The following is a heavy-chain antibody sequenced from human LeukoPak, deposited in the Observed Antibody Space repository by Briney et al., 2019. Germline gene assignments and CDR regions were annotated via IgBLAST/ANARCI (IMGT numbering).Heavy chain of an antibody. D-gene: IGHD3-16*02. Sequence: SETLSLTCAVYGGSFSGYYWSWIRQPPGKGLEWIGEINHSGSTNYNPSLKTRVTISVDTSKNPFSLKLSSVTAADTAVYYCARDPIVSVGDWYFDLWGRGTLVTVSS. CDR2: INHSGST. J-gene: IGHJ2*01. V-gene: IGHV4-34*01. CDR1: GGSFSGYY. CDR3: ARDPIVSVGDWYFDL.